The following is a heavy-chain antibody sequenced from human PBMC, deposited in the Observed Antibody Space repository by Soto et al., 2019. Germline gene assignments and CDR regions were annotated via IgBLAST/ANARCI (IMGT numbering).Heavy chain of an antibody. Sequence: SVKVSCKASGGTFSSYAISWVRQAPAQGLEWMGGIIPIFGRANYAQKSQGRVKITAEESTSTTYMELSTLRSGDTALYYCADSRIAAGGTDYYYGMDVWGQGTPVTVSS. CDR3: ADSRIAAGGTDYYYGMDV. CDR1: GGTFSSYA. J-gene: IGHJ6*02. V-gene: IGHV1-69*13. CDR2: IIPIFGRA. D-gene: IGHD6-13*01.